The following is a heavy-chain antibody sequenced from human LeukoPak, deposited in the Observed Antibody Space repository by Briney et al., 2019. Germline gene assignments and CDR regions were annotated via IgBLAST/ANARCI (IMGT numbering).Heavy chain of an antibody. CDR3: TRREETTTVTIFDY. Sequence: GGSLTLSCAASGFTFSGSAIHWVRQASGKGLEWVGRIRSKANNYATAYAASVKGRFTISRDDSKNTAYLQMNSPKTEDTAVYYCTRREETTTVTIFDYWGQGTLVTVSP. D-gene: IGHD4-17*01. J-gene: IGHJ4*02. CDR2: IRSKANNYAT. V-gene: IGHV3-73*01. CDR1: GFTFSGSA.